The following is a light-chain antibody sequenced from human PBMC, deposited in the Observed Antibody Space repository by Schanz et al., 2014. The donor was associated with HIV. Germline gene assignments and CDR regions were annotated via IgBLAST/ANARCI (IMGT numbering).Light chain of an antibody. CDR2: KAS. CDR3: QQYDNLPLT. J-gene: IGKJ3*01. CDR1: QSVNYW. Sequence: DIQMTQSPSTLSASVGDRVSITCRASQSVNYWLAWYQQKPGEAPNVLISKASALESGVPSRFSGSGSGTEFTLTISSLQPEDSATYYCQQYDNLPLTFGPGTKVDIK. V-gene: IGKV1-5*03.